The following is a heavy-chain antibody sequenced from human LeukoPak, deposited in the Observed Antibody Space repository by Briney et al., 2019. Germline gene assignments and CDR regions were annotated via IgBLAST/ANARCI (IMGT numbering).Heavy chain of an antibody. D-gene: IGHD4-17*01. V-gene: IGHV4-31*03. Sequence: PSQTLSLTCTVSGVSITSRGYSYWTWIRQHPGKGLEWIGFTYYSGTSNYHTSLKSRVTISVETSKNQFSLRLNSVTAADTAVYYCARGGDDYGNLDIWGQGTMVTVSS. CDR3: ARGGDDYGNLDI. J-gene: IGHJ3*02. CDR2: TYYSGTS. CDR1: GVSITSRGYSY.